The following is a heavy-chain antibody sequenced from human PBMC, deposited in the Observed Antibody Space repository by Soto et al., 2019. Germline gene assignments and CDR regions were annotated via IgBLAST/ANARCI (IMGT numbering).Heavy chain of an antibody. CDR3: VRDSGAKLSSS. CDR1: GGTFSSYR. Sequence: SVKVSCKASGGTFSSYRINWVRQAPGQGLEWVGGIVPIYRTADYAQKFQGRVTITADESARTSYMELRSLKSQDTAVYYCVRDSGAKLSSSWGRGTLVTVSS. J-gene: IGHJ4*02. D-gene: IGHD6-13*01. CDR2: IVPIYRTA. V-gene: IGHV1-69*13.